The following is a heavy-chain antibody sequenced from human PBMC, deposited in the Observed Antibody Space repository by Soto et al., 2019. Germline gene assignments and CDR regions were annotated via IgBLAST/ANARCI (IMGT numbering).Heavy chain of an antibody. V-gene: IGHV3-30*18. CDR1: GFTFSSYG. CDR3: AKDRGALRWSEEHYYFDY. Sequence: GGSLRLSCAASGFTFSSYGMHWVRQAPGKGLEWVAVILYDGTKKYYADSMKGRFTISRDNSKDTLYLQMNSLRAEDTAVYYCAKDRGALRWSEEHYYFDYWGQGTLVTVSS. D-gene: IGHD4-17*01. J-gene: IGHJ4*02. CDR2: ILYDGTKK.